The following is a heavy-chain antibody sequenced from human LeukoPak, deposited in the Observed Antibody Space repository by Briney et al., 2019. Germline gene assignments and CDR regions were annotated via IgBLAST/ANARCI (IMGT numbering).Heavy chain of an antibody. V-gene: IGHV1-69*01. J-gene: IGHJ4*02. D-gene: IGHD3-10*01. CDR3: ARDLPDYYGSGSYPNSPFAFDY. CDR1: GGTFSSYA. CDR2: IIPIFGTA. Sequence: SVKVSCKASGGTFSSYAISWVRQAPGQGLEWMGGIIPIFGTANYAQKFQGRVTITADESTSTAYMELSRLRSDDTAVYYCARDLPDYYGSGSYPNSPFAFDYWGQGTLVTVSS.